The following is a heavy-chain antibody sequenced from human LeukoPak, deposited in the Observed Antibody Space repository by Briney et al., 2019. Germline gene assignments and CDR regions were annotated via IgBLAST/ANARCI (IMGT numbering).Heavy chain of an antibody. V-gene: IGHV5-51*01. CDR2: IYPGDSDT. CDR3: TRRSNYGDSDY. D-gene: IGHD5-24*01. CDR1: GYSFTNYW. J-gene: IGHJ4*02. Sequence: GESLKISCKASGYSFTNYWIGWVRQMPGKGLEWMGLIYPGDSDTRYSPSFQGQVTVSADKSNSTAYLQWSSLKASDTAIYYCTRRSNYGDSDYWGQGTLVTVSS.